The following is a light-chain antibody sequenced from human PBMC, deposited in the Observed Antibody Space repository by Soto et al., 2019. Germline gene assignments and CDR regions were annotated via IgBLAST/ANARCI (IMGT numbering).Light chain of an antibody. CDR2: DVH. CDR1: RTDVDGHDY. J-gene: IGLJ1*01. CDR3: SSYTASTPFYV. Sequence: QSVLTQPASVSGSPGQSFTISCTGARTDVDGHDYVSWYQQHPGQAPKLIIFDVHNRPSGVSSRFSGSKSGDTASLTISGLRAEDDGDYYCSSYTASTPFYVFGTGTKVTVL. V-gene: IGLV2-14*03.